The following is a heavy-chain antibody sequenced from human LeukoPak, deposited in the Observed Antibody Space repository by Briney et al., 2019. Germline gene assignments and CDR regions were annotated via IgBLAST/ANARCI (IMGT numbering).Heavy chain of an antibody. D-gene: IGHD6-6*01. CDR1: GGTFSSYA. J-gene: IGHJ6*02. Sequence: ASVKVSCKASGGTFSSYAISWVRQAPGQGLEWMGGIIPIFGTANYAQKFQGRVTITADESTSTAYMELSSLRSEDAAVYYCARDGPIAARHRDYYYYGMDVWGQGTTVTVSS. V-gene: IGHV1-69*13. CDR2: IIPIFGTA. CDR3: ARDGPIAARHRDYYYYGMDV.